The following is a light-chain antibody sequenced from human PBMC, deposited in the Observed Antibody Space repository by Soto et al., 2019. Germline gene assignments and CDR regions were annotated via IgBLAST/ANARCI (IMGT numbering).Light chain of an antibody. V-gene: IGKV1-5*01. J-gene: IGKJ1*01. CDR3: QHYHSYSWT. Sequence: DIQMTQSPCTLSSSVGDRVTSTCLASQIIVRGMAWYQQKPGKAPKLLIYDASSLETGVPSRFSGSRSGTEFPLTISSLQPDDFATYYCQHYHSYSWTFGQGTKVDTK. CDR1: QIIVRG. CDR2: DAS.